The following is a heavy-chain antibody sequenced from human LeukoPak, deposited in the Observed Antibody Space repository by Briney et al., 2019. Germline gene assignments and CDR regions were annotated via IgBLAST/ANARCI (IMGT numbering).Heavy chain of an antibody. CDR2: IGGSGGST. CDR3: AKGRDITMVRGVITF. D-gene: IGHD3-10*01. V-gene: IGHV3-23*01. J-gene: IGHJ4*02. Sequence: GGSLRLSCAASGFTFSSYAMSWVRQAPGKGLEWVSAIGGSGGSTYYADSVKGRFTISRDNSKNTLYLQMNSLRAEDTAVYYCAKGRDITMVRGVITFWGQGTLVTVSP. CDR1: GFTFSSYA.